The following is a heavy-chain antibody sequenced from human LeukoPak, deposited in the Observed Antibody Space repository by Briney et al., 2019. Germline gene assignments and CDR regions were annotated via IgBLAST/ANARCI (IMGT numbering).Heavy chain of an antibody. J-gene: IGHJ3*02. CDR1: GFTFDDYA. V-gene: IGHV3-9*01. D-gene: IGHD6-19*01. Sequence: PGRSLRLSCAASGFTFDDYAMYWVRQAPGKGLEGAPRISWNSGSIGYADSVKGRFTISRDNAKNSLYLQMNSLRAEDTALYYCAKDIVLSSSGRGAFDIWGQGTMVTVSS. CDR3: AKDIVLSSSGRGAFDI. CDR2: ISWNSGSI.